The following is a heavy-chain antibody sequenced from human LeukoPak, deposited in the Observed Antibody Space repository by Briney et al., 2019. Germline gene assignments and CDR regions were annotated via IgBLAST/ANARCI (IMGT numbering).Heavy chain of an antibody. J-gene: IGHJ6*02. V-gene: IGHV1-2*02. CDR3: ARDPKPEYGMDV. CDR1: GHTFTGYY. Sequence: ASVKVSCKASGHTFTGYYMHWVRQAPGQGLEWMGWINPNSGGTNYAQKFQGRVTMTRDTSISTAYMELSRLRSDDTAVYYCARDPKPEYGMDVWGQGTTVTVSS. CDR2: INPNSGGT.